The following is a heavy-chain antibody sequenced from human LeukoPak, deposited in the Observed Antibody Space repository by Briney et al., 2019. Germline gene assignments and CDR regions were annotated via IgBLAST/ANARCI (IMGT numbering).Heavy chain of an antibody. CDR3: ARNYYYMDV. V-gene: IGHV3-48*01. CDR2: ISTSSSTI. J-gene: IGHJ6*03. Sequence: GGSLRLSCVASGFTFNSYGMNWVRQAPGKGLEWLSYISTSSSTIYYADSVKGRFTISRDNAKNSLYLQMNSLRAEDTAVYYCARNYYYMDVWGKGTTVTVSS. CDR1: GFTFNSYG.